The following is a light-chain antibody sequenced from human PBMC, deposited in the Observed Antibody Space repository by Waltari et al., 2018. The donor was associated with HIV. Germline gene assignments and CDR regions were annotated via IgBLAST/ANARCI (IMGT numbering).Light chain of an antibody. Sequence: HSVLTPPPSVSGAPGQMGTISCTGNSSDIGEGFDVHWYQQVPGTAPKLLIYGDTNRPSWVPDRYTGSRSGTSASLAITGRQAEDEADYYCQSYDSGLSVVFGGGTKLTVL. CDR1: SSDIGEGFD. CDR3: QSYDSGLSVV. V-gene: IGLV1-40*01. J-gene: IGLJ3*02. CDR2: GDT.